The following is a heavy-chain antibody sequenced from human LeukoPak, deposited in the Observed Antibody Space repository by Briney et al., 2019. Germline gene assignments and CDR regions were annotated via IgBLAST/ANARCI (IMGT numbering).Heavy chain of an antibody. Sequence: ASVKVSCKVSGYTLTELSMHWVRQAPGKGLEWMGGFDPEDGETIYAQKFQGRVTITADESTSTAYMELSSLRSEDTAVYYCAREDFWSGFPFDYWGQGTLVTVSS. V-gene: IGHV1-24*01. CDR1: GYTLTELS. CDR2: FDPEDGET. D-gene: IGHD3-3*01. CDR3: AREDFWSGFPFDY. J-gene: IGHJ4*02.